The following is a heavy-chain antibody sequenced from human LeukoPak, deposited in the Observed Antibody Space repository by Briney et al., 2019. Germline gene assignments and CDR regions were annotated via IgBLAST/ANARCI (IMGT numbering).Heavy chain of an antibody. D-gene: IGHD3-22*01. J-gene: IGHJ5*02. CDR2: INPSGGST. CDR3: ARVNAPSYYYDSSGYPDH. CDR1: GYTFTSYY. Sequence: ASVKVSCKASGYTFTSYYMHWVRQAPGQGLEWMGIINPSGGSTSYAQKFQGRVTMTRDTSTSTVYMELSSLRSEDTAVYYCARVNAPSYYYDSSGYPDHWGQGTLVTVSS. V-gene: IGHV1-46*01.